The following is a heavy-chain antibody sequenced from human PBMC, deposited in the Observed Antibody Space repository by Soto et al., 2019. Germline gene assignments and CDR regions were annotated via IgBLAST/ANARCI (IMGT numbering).Heavy chain of an antibody. D-gene: IGHD3-16*01. CDR2: IYHSGST. Sequence: QLQLQESGSGLVKPSQTLSLTCAVSGGSISSGGYSWSWIRQPPGKGLEWIGYIYHSGSTYYNPSLKSRVTLPVDRSKNPFSLKLSSVTAADTAVYYCARGVGEDIPVGFDPWGQGTLVTVSS. J-gene: IGHJ5*02. CDR3: ARGVGEDIPVGFDP. V-gene: IGHV4-30-2*01. CDR1: GGSISSGGYS.